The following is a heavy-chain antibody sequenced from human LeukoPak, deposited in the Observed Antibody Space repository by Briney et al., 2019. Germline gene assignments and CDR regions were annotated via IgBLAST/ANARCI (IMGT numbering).Heavy chain of an antibody. CDR1: GYTLTTYG. CDR3: ARTPRYDFWSGYLFDY. V-gene: IGHV1-18*01. D-gene: IGHD3-3*01. Sequence: ASVKVSCKASGYTLTTYGVGWVRQAPGQGLEWMGWISAYTGDTSYAQKLQGRVTMTTDTSTSTAYMELRSLRSDDTAVYYCARTPRYDFWSGYLFDYWGQGTLVTVSS. J-gene: IGHJ4*02. CDR2: ISAYTGDT.